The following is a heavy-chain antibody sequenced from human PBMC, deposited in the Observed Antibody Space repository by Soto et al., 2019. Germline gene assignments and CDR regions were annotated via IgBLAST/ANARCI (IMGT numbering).Heavy chain of an antibody. CDR1: GYSFTSYW. V-gene: IGHV5-51*01. CDR3: ARQKDSYGTYYYYYYGMDV. CDR2: IYPGDSDT. Sequence: GESLKISCKGSGYSFTSYWIGWVRQMPGKGLEWMGIIYPGDSDTRYSPSFQGQVTISADKSISTAYLQWSSLKASDTAMYYCARQKDSYGTYYYYYYGMDVWGQGTTVTVSS. J-gene: IGHJ6*02. D-gene: IGHD5-18*01.